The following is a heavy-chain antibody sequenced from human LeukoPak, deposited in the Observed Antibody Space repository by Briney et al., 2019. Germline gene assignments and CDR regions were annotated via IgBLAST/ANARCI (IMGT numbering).Heavy chain of an antibody. V-gene: IGHV4-59*01. D-gene: IGHD1-26*01. CDR2: IYYSGST. J-gene: IGHJ6*03. CDR3: ARSSVIVGATRPLGYYYMDV. Sequence: KPSETLSLTSTVSGGSISSYYWSWIRQPPGKGLEWIGYIYYSGSTNYNPSLKSRVTISVDTSKNQFSLKLSSVTAADTAVYYCARSSVIVGATRPLGYYYMDVWGKGTTVTISS. CDR1: GGSISSYY.